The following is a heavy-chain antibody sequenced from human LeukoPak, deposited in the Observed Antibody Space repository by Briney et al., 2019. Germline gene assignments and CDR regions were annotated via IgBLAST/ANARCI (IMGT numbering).Heavy chain of an antibody. Sequence: GASVKVSCKASGYTFASYYMHWVRQAPGQGLEWMGIINPSGGSTSYAQKFQGRVTMSRDTSTSTVYMELSSLRSEDTAVYYCARDSGEWLLALGYWGQGTLVTVSS. V-gene: IGHV1-46*01. CDR2: INPSGGST. J-gene: IGHJ4*02. D-gene: IGHD3-3*01. CDR1: GYTFASYY. CDR3: ARDSGEWLLALGY.